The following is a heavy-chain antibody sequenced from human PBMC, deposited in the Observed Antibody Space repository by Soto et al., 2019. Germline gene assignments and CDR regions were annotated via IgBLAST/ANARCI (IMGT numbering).Heavy chain of an antibody. D-gene: IGHD6-19*01. CDR1: GFTFSSYA. CDR3: ASAAGRGDYYYYGMDV. Sequence: QVQLVESGGGVVQPGRSLRLSCAASGFTFSSYAMQWVRQAPGKGLEWVAVISYDGSNKYYADSVKGRFTISRDNSENTLYLQMNSLRAEDTAVYYCASAAGRGDYYYYGMDVWGQGTTVTVSS. J-gene: IGHJ6*02. CDR2: ISYDGSNK. V-gene: IGHV3-30-3*01.